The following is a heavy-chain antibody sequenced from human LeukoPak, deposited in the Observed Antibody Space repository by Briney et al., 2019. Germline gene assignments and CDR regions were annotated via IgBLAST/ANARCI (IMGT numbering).Heavy chain of an antibody. CDR3: ARDPIHREDYNAA. V-gene: IGHV4-59*01. CDR2: INYSGST. Sequence: SETLSLTCTISGASISSFYWSWIRQPPGKGLEWIGCINYSGSTNYNPSLKSRVTISIDTSKNQMSLKLRSVIAADTAVYYWARDPIHREDYNAARGQGALVSVSS. D-gene: IGHD5-24*01. CDR1: GASISSFY. J-gene: IGHJ1*01.